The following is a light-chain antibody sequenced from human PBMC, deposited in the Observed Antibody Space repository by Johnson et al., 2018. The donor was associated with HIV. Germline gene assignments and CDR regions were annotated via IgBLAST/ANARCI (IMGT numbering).Light chain of an antibody. CDR2: DNH. Sequence: QSVLTQPPSVSAAPGQKVTISCSGKSSNIGNNYVSWYQQLPGTAPKLLIYDNHKRPSRIPDRFSGSKSGTSATLGITGLQTGDEADYYCGTWDTSLSAHYVFGSGTKVIVL. CDR1: SSNIGNNY. J-gene: IGLJ1*01. CDR3: GTWDTSLSAHYV. V-gene: IGLV1-51*01.